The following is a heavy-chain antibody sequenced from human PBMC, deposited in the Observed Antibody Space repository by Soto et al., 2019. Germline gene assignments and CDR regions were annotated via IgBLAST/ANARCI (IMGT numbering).Heavy chain of an antibody. D-gene: IGHD5-12*01. CDR2: VSHTGNT. CDR3: ARNRYGGYDFDY. Sequence: QVQLQESGPGLVKPSGTLSLTCAVSSGSITSSNWWSWVRQLPGKGLEWIGEVSHTGNTNYIPSLKSRVTISVDKSRNQFSLRLSSVTAADTAVYYCARNRYGGYDFDYWGQGTLVTVSS. V-gene: IGHV4-4*02. J-gene: IGHJ4*02. CDR1: SGSITSSNW.